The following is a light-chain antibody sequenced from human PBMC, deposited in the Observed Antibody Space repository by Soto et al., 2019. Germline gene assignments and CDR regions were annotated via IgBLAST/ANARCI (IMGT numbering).Light chain of an antibody. CDR3: CSYTTSSTYV. Sequence: QSVLTQPASVSGSPLQSIAISCTGTSSDVGNYNFVSWYQQHPGKAPKLMICDVSNRPSGISNRFSGSKSGNTASLTISGLQAEDEADYYCCSYTTSSTYVFGTGTKVTVL. J-gene: IGLJ1*01. CDR1: SSDVGNYNF. V-gene: IGLV2-14*03. CDR2: DVS.